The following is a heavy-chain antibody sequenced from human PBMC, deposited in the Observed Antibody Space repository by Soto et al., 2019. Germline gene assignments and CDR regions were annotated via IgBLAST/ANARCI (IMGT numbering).Heavy chain of an antibody. D-gene: IGHD4-17*01. J-gene: IGHJ3*01. CDR1: GYTFTSYG. V-gene: IGHV1-18*01. Sequence: GASVKVSCKASGYTFTSYGISWVRQAPGQGLEWMGWISAYNGNTDYAQKLQGRVTMTTNTSTSTAYMELRSLRSEDTAVYYCARGMGGGVRGDYGGAIDAFHLWCPGPMVTLS. CDR3: ARGMGGGVRGDYGGAIDAFHL. CDR2: ISAYNGNT.